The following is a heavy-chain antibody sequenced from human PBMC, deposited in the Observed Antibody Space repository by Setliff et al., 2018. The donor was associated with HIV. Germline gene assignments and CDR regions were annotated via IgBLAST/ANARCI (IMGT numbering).Heavy chain of an antibody. D-gene: IGHD3-10*01. CDR1: GASITSASYY. CDR2: IFYSGSA. V-gene: IGHV4-31*03. Sequence: SETLSLTCNVSGASITSASYYWSWIRPHPGKGLEWIGYIFYSGSAYYNPSLKSRVSISMDTSNNSFSLRLTSLTAADTAMYYCAREGLWFGELSGDHDFWGQGALVTVSS. CDR3: AREGLWFGELSGDHDF. J-gene: IGHJ4*02.